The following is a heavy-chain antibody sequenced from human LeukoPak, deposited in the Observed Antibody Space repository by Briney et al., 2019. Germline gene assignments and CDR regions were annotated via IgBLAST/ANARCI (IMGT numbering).Heavy chain of an antibody. V-gene: IGHV4-34*01. Sequence: SETPSLTCAVYGGSFSGYYWSWIRQLPGKGLEWIGEINHSGSTNYNPSLKSRVTISVDTSKNQFSLKLSSVTAADTAVYYCATSKYQLLLDAFDIWGQGTMVTVSS. CDR2: INHSGST. CDR3: ATSKYQLLLDAFDI. D-gene: IGHD2-2*01. J-gene: IGHJ3*02. CDR1: GGSFSGYY.